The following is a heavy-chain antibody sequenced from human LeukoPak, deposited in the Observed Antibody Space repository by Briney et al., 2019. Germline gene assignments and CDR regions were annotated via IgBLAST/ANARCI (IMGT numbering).Heavy chain of an antibody. V-gene: IGHV3-53*01. CDR2: IYSGGGT. D-gene: IGHD6-19*01. J-gene: IGHJ4*02. Sequence: GGSLRLSCAASGFTVSSNYMSWVRQAPGKGLEWVSVIYSGGGTYYADSVKGRFTISRDNSKNTLFLQMNSLRAEDTAVYYCAKDGYSSGWGYYFDYWGQGTLVTVSS. CDR3: AKDGYSSGWGYYFDY. CDR1: GFTVSSNY.